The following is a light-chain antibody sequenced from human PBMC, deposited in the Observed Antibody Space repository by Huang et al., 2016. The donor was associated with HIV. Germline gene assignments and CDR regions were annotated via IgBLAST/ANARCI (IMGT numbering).Light chain of an antibody. CDR1: QSVSTN. CDR3: HQYNDWPIT. CDR2: GAS. V-gene: IGKV3-15*01. J-gene: IGKJ3*01. Sequence: EIVMTQSPATLSVSSVGRATLSCRASQSVSTNLAWYQQKPGQAPRLLSYGASTMATGIPARFRGSGSGTEFTLTISDLQSEDFAVYYCHQYNDWPITFGPGTKVDIK.